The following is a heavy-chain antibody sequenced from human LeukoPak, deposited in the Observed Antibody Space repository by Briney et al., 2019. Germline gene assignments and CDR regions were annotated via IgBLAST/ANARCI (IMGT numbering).Heavy chain of an antibody. CDR2: TYYRSKRSRWYN. Sequence: SQTLSLTCAISGDSVSSESAAWNWIRQSPSRGLEWLGRTYYRSKRSRWYNEYAVSVKSRITINPDTSKNQFSLQLNSVTPEDTAVYYCASSGSTWFHWGQGTLVTVSS. V-gene: IGHV6-1*01. CDR1: GDSVSSESAA. J-gene: IGHJ4*02. CDR3: ASSGSTWFH. D-gene: IGHD6-13*01.